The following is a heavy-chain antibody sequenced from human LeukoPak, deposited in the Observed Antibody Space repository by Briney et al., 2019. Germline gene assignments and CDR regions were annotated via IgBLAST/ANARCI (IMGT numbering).Heavy chain of an antibody. CDR2: IIPIFGTA. D-gene: IGHD1-26*01. Sequence: GASVKVSCKASGGTFSSYAISWVRQAPGQGLEWMGGIIPIFGTANYAQKFQGRVTITTDESTSTAYMELSSLRSEDTAVYYCARESYSGRSHPLDYWGQGTLVTVSS. CDR1: GGTFSSYA. V-gene: IGHV1-69*05. J-gene: IGHJ4*02. CDR3: ARESYSGRSHPLDY.